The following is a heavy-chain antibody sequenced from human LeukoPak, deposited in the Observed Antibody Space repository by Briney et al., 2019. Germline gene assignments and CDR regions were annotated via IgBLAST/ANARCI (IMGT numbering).Heavy chain of an antibody. Sequence: GGSLRLSCAASGLTFSNAWMTWVRQAPGKGLEWVAVISYDGSNKYYADSVKGRFTISRDNSKNTLYLQMNSLRAEDTAVYYCAREVRAAAGMGYFDYWGQGTLVTVSS. D-gene: IGHD6-13*01. J-gene: IGHJ4*02. CDR2: ISYDGSNK. CDR3: AREVRAAAGMGYFDY. V-gene: IGHV3-30-3*01. CDR1: GLTFSNAW.